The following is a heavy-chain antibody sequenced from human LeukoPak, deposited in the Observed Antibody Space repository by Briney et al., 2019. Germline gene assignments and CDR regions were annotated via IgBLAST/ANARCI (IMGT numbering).Heavy chain of an antibody. Sequence: ASVKVSCKASGYTFTGYYMHWVRQAPGQGLEWMGWINPNSGATNYAQKFQGRVTMTRDTSISTASMELSSLKPDDTAVYYCARESRTVQMATSMHGHWFDPWGQGTLVTVSS. CDR2: INPNSGAT. CDR1: GYTFTGYY. CDR3: ARESRTVQMATSMHGHWFDP. D-gene: IGHD5-24*01. V-gene: IGHV1-2*02. J-gene: IGHJ5*02.